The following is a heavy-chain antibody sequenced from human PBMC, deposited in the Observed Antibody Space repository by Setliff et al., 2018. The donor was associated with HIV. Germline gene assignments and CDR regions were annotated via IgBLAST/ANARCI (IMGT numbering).Heavy chain of an antibody. Sequence: SETLSLTCTVSGGSISSGSYYWSWIRQPAGKGLEWIGHIHTSGSTKYNPSLKSRVTISADTSKSQFSLKLTSVTAADTAAYFCARVSTDYVWGSFLSSGPYYFDFWGQGALVTVSS. CDR2: IHTSGST. V-gene: IGHV4-61*09. CDR1: GGSISSGSYY. CDR3: ARVSTDYVWGSFLSSGPYYFDF. D-gene: IGHD3-16*01. J-gene: IGHJ4*02.